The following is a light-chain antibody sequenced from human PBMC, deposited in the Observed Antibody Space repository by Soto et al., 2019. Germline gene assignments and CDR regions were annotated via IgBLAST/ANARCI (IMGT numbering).Light chain of an antibody. V-gene: IGKV3-11*01. CDR2: DAS. Sequence: EIVLTQSPATLSLSPGERATLSCRASQSVDTYLAWYHQKPGQAPRLLMFDASNRATGIPVRFSGSGSGTDFTLTISSLEPEDFAVYYCQQRSNWAPTFGQGTKVEIK. J-gene: IGKJ1*01. CDR3: QQRSNWAPT. CDR1: QSVDTY.